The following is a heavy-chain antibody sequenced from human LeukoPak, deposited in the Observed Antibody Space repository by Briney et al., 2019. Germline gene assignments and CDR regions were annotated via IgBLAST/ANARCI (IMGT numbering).Heavy chain of an antibody. Sequence: ASVKVSCKASGYIFINYGINWVRQAPGQGLEWMGWISAYNGNTNYAQKLQGRVTMTTDTSTSTAYMELRSLRSDDTAVYYCARAYSSGWHGSDYWGQGTLVTVSS. J-gene: IGHJ4*02. D-gene: IGHD6-19*01. V-gene: IGHV1-18*01. CDR3: ARAYSSGWHGSDY. CDR2: ISAYNGNT. CDR1: GYIFINYG.